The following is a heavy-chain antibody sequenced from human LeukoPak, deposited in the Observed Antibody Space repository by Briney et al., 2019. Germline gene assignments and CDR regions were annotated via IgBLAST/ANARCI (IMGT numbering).Heavy chain of an antibody. V-gene: IGHV3-15*01. J-gene: IGHJ4*02. CDR2: IKSKTDGGTT. CDR1: GFTVSNAW. Sequence: GGSLRLSCVASGFTVSNAWMSWVRQAPGEGLEWIGRIKSKTDGGTTDYAAPVKGRFTISRDASKNTLYLQMNSLKTDDTAVYYCTTAPSYADYWGQGTLVTVSS. CDR3: TTAPSYADY. D-gene: IGHD3-10*01.